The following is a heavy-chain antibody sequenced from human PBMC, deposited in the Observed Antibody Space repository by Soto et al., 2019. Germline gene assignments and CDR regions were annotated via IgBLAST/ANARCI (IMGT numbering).Heavy chain of an antibody. CDR3: AKRRSNTGILTPRVDF. D-gene: IGHD1-26*01. Sequence: EVQLLESGGGLVQPGGSLRLSCAASGFTFNNYAMTWVRQAPGKGLEWVSAISGGGDTTSYADSVKGRFTVSRDGSKNTLYPQMSGLRAEHTALYYCAKRRSNTGILTPRVDFWGQGTLVAVAS. CDR1: GFTFNNYA. CDR2: ISGGGDTT. V-gene: IGHV3-23*01. J-gene: IGHJ4*02.